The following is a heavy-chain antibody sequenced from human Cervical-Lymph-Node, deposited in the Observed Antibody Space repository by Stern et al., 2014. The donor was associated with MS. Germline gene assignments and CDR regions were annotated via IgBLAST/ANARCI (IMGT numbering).Heavy chain of an antibody. D-gene: IGHD1-26*01. CDR1: GYTFTDYY. CDR2: IFPNSGDS. CDR3: SRGLGVTAFDF. Sequence: VQLVQSGAEVKKPWASVKVSCKSSGYTFTDYYFHWLRQAPGQGLEWMGWIFPNSGDSIYAEKFRGRVIMTRDTSISTLYLEMSGLRADDTAVYYCSRGLGVTAFDFWGQGTLVTVSS. V-gene: IGHV1-2*02. J-gene: IGHJ4*02.